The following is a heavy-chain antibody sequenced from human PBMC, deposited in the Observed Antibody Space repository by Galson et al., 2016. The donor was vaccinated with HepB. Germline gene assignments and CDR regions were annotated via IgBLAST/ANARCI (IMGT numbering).Heavy chain of an antibody. D-gene: IGHD3-22*01. CDR1: GFTVSSYY. CDR3: AVASVAGVVGFFYS. V-gene: IGHV3-53*01. J-gene: IGHJ5*01. Sequence: SLRLSCAASGFTVSSYYMNWVRQAPGKGLEWVSVVYSGGSTKYAESVKGRFTISRDNSRNTLYLQMNSLRAEDTAVYYCAVASVAGVVGFFYSWGQGTLVIVSS. CDR2: VYSGGST.